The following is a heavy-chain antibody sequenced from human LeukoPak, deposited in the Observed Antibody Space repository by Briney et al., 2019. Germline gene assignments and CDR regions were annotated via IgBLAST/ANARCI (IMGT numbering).Heavy chain of an antibody. CDR1: GFTFSSYE. Sequence: GGSLRLSCAASGFTFSSYEMNWVRQAPGKGLEWVSYISSSGSTIYYADSVKGRFTISRDNAKNSLYLQMNSLRAEDTAVYYCARDRDVVVVAAAFDYWGQGNLVTVSS. CDR3: ARDRDVVVVAAAFDY. J-gene: IGHJ4*02. D-gene: IGHD2-15*01. V-gene: IGHV3-48*03. CDR2: ISSSGSTI.